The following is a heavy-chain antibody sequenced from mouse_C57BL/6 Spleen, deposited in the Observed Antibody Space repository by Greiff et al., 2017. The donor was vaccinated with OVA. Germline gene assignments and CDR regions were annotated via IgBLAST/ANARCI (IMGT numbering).Heavy chain of an antibody. CDR2: IDPENGDT. V-gene: IGHV14-4*01. D-gene: IGHD1-1*01. J-gene: IGHJ2*01. Sequence: VQLQQPGAELVRPGASVKLSCTASGFNIKDDYMHWVKQRPEQGLEWIGWIDPENGDTEYASKFQGKATITADTSSNTAYLQLSSLTSEDTAVYYGTTRDYGSSFYYFDYWGQGTTLTVSS. CDR3: TTRDYGSSFYYFDY. CDR1: GFNIKDDY.